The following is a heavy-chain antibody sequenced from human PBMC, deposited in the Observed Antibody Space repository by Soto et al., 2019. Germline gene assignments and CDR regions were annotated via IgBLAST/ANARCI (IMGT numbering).Heavy chain of an antibody. V-gene: IGHV4-39*01. J-gene: IGHJ6*02. Sequence: SETLSLTCTVSGDSISSSSYYWGWIRQPPGKGLEWIGSIYYSGSTYYNPSLKSRVTISADTSKNQFSLKLSSVTAADTAVYYCARGGGYYDFWSGYYTPYYYGMDVWGQGTTVTV. CDR2: IYYSGST. CDR3: ARGGGYYDFWSGYYTPYYYGMDV. D-gene: IGHD3-3*01. CDR1: GDSISSSSYY.